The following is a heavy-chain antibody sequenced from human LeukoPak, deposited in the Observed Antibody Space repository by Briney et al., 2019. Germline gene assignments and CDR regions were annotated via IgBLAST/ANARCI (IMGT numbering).Heavy chain of an antibody. D-gene: IGHD5/OR15-5a*01. CDR3: ASGSRFDY. Sequence: PGGSLRLSCAASGXTVSGNYMSWVRQAPGKGLEWVSVIYSGGSIYYADSVKGRFTISRHNSKNTLYLQMNSLRPEDTAVYYCASGSRFDYWGQGTLVTVSS. CDR1: GXTVSGNY. J-gene: IGHJ4*02. V-gene: IGHV3-53*04. CDR2: IYSGGSI.